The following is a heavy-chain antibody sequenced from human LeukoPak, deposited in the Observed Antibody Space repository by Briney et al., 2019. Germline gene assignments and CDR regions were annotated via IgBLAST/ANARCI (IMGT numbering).Heavy chain of an antibody. CDR3: ARSSRAVAGQFDY. V-gene: IGHV3-30*04. Sequence: PGRSLRLSCAASGFTFSSYAMHWVRQAPGKGLEWVAVMSYDGSNKYYADSVKGRFTISRDNSKNTLYLQMNSLRAEDTAVYYCARSSRAVAGQFDYWGQGTLVTVSS. CDR1: GFTFSSYA. J-gene: IGHJ4*02. D-gene: IGHD6-19*01. CDR2: MSYDGSNK.